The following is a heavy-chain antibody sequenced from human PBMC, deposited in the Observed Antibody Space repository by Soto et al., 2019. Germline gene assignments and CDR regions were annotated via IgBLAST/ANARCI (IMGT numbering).Heavy chain of an antibody. Sequence: QVQLQQWGAGLLKPSETLSLTCAVYGGSFSGYYWSWIRQPPGKGLEWIGEINHRGSTNYNPSLKSRVTISVDTSKNQFSLKLSSVTAAGTAVYYCARGSSLADDYWGQGTLVTVSS. CDR1: GGSFSGYY. V-gene: IGHV4-34*01. J-gene: IGHJ4*02. CDR3: ARGSSLADDY. D-gene: IGHD6-25*01. CDR2: INHRGST.